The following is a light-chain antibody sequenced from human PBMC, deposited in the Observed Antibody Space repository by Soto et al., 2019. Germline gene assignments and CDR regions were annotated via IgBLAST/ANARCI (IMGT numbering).Light chain of an antibody. V-gene: IGLV2-23*02. CDR1: NSDVGKYDF. Sequence: QSALTQPASVSGTPGQSITISCTGTNSDVGKYDFVSWYQHYPDKAPKFIIYEVNKRPSGVSHRFSGSKSGSTASLTISGLQAEDEAHYYCCSYASSETVVFGGGT. CDR2: EVN. CDR3: CSYASSETVV. J-gene: IGLJ3*02.